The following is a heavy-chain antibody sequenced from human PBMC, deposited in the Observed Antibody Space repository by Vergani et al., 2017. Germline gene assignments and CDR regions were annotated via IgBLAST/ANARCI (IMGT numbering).Heavy chain of an antibody. D-gene: IGHD2-2*01. CDR2: IIPIFGTA. J-gene: IGHJ6*02. Sequence: QVQLVQSGAEVKKPGSSVKVSCKASGVTFSSYAISWVRQAPGQGLEWMGRIIPIFGTANYAQKFQGRVTITADESTSTAYMELSSLRSEDTAVYYCARAHIVVEPANYGMDVWGQGTTVTVSS. V-gene: IGHV1-69*18. CDR3: ARAHIVVEPANYGMDV. CDR1: GVTFSSYA.